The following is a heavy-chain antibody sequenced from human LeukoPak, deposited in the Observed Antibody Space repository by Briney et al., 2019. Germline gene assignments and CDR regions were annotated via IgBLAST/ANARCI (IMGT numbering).Heavy chain of an antibody. V-gene: IGHV1-69*05. CDR2: IIPIFGTA. CDR1: GGTFSSYA. J-gene: IGHJ4*02. D-gene: IGHD5-18*01. Sequence: SVKVSCKASGGTFSSYAISWVRQAPGQGLEWMGGIIPIFGTANYAQKFQGRVTITTDESTSTAYMELSSLRSEDTAVYYCASGGYSYGYEATVCWGQGTLVTVSS. CDR3: ASGGYSYGYEATVC.